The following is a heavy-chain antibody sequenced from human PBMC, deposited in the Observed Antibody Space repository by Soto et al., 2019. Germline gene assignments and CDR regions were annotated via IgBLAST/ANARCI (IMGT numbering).Heavy chain of an antibody. Sequence: GGSLRLSCAASGFTFSTYAMTWVRQAPGKGLEWVSAISNSGDNTYYTASVKGRFAMYRDNSRNLVFLQLNSLRDEDTALYFCAKGSGGNYGGRLDYWGRGTLVTVSS. CDR2: ISNSGDNT. V-gene: IGHV3-23*01. J-gene: IGHJ4*02. CDR1: GFTFSTYA. CDR3: AKGSGGNYGGRLDY. D-gene: IGHD3-10*01.